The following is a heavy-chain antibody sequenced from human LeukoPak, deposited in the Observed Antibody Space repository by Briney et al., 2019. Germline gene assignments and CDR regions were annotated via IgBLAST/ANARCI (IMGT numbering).Heavy chain of an antibody. CDR2: ISWNSGSI. D-gene: IGHD3-16*01. Sequence: GRSLRLSCAASGFTFDDYAMHWVRQAPGKGLEWVSGISWNSGSIGYADSVKGRFTISRDNAKNSLYLQMNSLSTEDTALYYCAKDIVGGGYYYYGMDVWGQGTTVTVSS. V-gene: IGHV3-9*01. J-gene: IGHJ6*02. CDR1: GFTFDDYA. CDR3: AKDIVGGGYYYYGMDV.